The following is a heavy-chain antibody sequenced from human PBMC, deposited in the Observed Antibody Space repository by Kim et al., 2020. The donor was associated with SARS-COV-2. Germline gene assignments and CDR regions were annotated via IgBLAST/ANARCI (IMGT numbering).Heavy chain of an antibody. CDR1: GFTFSSYR. CDR3: VRDNLPYHYFDY. Sequence: GGSLRLSCAASGFTFSSYRMDWVRQAPGKGLEWVSYISETGTIHYADSVKVRFTISRDKAQNSLYLQMNSLRDEDTAVYYCVRDNLPYHYFDYWGQGTLVAVSS. J-gene: IGHJ4*02. CDR2: ISETGTI. V-gene: IGHV3-48*02.